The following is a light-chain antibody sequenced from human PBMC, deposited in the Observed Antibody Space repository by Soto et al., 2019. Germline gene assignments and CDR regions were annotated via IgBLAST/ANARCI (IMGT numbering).Light chain of an antibody. CDR3: SSYTSSSTVV. CDR1: SSDVGGYNY. V-gene: IGLV2-14*01. Sequence: QSALTPPASVSGSPGPSITISCTGTSSDVGGYNYVSWYQQHPGKAPKLMIYDVSNRPSGVSTRFSGSKSGNTASLTISGLQAEDEADYYCSSYTSSSTVVFGGGTKLTVL. J-gene: IGLJ2*01. CDR2: DVS.